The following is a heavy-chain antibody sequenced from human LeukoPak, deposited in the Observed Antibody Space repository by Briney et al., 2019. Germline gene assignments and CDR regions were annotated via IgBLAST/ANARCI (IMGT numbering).Heavy chain of an antibody. CDR1: GFTFSDYY. Sequence: GGSLRLSCAASGFTFSDYYMSWIRQAPGKGLEWVSYIGGSSSYTNYADSVEGRFTISRDNAKNSLYLQMNSLRAEDTAVYYCARSGGDFDYWGQGTLVTVSS. CDR2: IGGSSSYT. J-gene: IGHJ4*02. D-gene: IGHD3-16*01. V-gene: IGHV3-11*06. CDR3: ARSGGDFDY.